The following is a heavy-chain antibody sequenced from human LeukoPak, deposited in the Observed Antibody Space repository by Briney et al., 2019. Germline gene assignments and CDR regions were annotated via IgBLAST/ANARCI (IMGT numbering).Heavy chain of an antibody. Sequence: GGSLRLSCAASGFTFSSYEMNWVRQAPGKGLEWVSYIGGSGSPIYYADSVKGRFTISRDNAKKSLFLQMNSLRAEDTAIYCCVRRITGRYLAGQFDYWGQGTLVTVSP. V-gene: IGHV3-48*03. D-gene: IGHD1-26*01. CDR2: IGGSGSPI. CDR3: VRRITGRYLAGQFDY. J-gene: IGHJ4*02. CDR1: GFTFSSYE.